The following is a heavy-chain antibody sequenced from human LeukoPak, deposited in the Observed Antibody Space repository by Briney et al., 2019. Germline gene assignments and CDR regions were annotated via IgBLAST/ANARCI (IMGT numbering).Heavy chain of an antibody. CDR1: GGSISSYY. D-gene: IGHD3-3*01. CDR3: ARGPIFGVVTT. J-gene: IGHJ4*02. Sequence: SETLSLTCTVSGGSISSYYWSWIRQPPGKGLKWIGYIYYSGSTTYNPSLNSRVTISVDTSKNQFSLKLSSVTAADTAVYYCARGPIFGVVTTWGQGTLVTVSS. CDR2: IYYSGST. V-gene: IGHV4-59*01.